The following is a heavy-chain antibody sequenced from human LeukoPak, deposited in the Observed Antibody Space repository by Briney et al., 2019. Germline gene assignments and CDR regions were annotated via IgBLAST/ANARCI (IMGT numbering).Heavy chain of an antibody. J-gene: IGHJ4*02. Sequence: PDCALTNYPHKFHGIVTLTRDTSINTAYMEVSRLRSDDTAVYYCARDPSGDSSGYPFDHWGQGTLVTVSS. CDR3: ARDPSGDSSGYPFDH. D-gene: IGHD3-22*01. CDR2: PDCALT. V-gene: IGHV1-2*02.